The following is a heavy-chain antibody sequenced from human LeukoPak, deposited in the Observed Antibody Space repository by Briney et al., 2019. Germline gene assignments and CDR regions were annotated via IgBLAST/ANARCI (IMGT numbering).Heavy chain of an antibody. Sequence: GGPLRLSCAASGFTFSSYAMSWVRQAPGKGLEWVSAISGSGGSTYYADSVKGRFTISRDNSENTLYLQMNSLRAEDTAVYYCAKPQSQLPFDYWGQGTLVTVSS. V-gene: IGHV3-23*01. CDR3: AKPQSQLPFDY. CDR2: ISGSGGST. J-gene: IGHJ4*02. CDR1: GFTFSSYA. D-gene: IGHD1-7*01.